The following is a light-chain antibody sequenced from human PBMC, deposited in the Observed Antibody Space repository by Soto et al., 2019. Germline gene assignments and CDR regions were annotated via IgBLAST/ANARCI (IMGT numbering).Light chain of an antibody. Sequence: DIQMTQSPSTLSASVGDRVTITCRASQSISTWLAWYQQKPGKAPKLLISDASNLESGVPSRFSGSGSGTDFTLAISSLQPEDSATYYCQQYNSYSGTFGQGTKVDIK. CDR1: QSISTW. V-gene: IGKV1-5*01. J-gene: IGKJ1*01. CDR3: QQYNSYSGT. CDR2: DAS.